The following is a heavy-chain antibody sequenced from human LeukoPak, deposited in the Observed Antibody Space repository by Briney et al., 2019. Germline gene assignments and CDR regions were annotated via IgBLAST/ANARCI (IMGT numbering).Heavy chain of an antibody. Sequence: GGSLRLSCAASGFTFSNYWMTWVRQAPGKGLEWVANIKHDGGEKYYVDSVKGRFTISRDNAKNSLYLQMNSLRAEDTAVYYCARQPLFPHRFDPWGQGTLVTVSS. CDR2: IKHDGGEK. CDR3: ARQPLFPHRFDP. J-gene: IGHJ5*02. CDR1: GFTFSNYW. V-gene: IGHV3-7*04.